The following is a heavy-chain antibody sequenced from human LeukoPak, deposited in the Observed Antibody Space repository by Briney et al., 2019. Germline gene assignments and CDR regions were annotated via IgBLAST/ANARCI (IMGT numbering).Heavy chain of an antibody. CDR3: ARDSGPHTGYYGMDV. CDR1: GGSISSSNW. CDR2: LYHTGTT. V-gene: IGHV4-4*02. D-gene: IGHD6-25*01. J-gene: IGHJ6*02. Sequence: SETLSLTCAVSGGSISSSNWWSWVRQPPGKGLEWIGSLYHTGTTDYNPSLKSRVTMSVDTSKNQFSLKLTSLTAADTAVYYCARDSGPHTGYYGMDVWGQGTTVTVSS.